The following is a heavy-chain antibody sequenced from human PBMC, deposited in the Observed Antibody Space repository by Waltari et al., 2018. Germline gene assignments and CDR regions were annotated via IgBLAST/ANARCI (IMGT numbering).Heavy chain of an antibody. Sequence: QVQLVQSGAEVKKPGASVKVSCKASGYLFTSHDINWVRQTTGQGLEWLGWRNPGSGRTGYLQKFQGRVTMTRDTSTTTAYMELSGLTSEDTAVYFCARGLSSSWYGLDVWGQGTTVIVS. J-gene: IGHJ6*02. CDR1: GYLFTSHD. D-gene: IGHD6-13*01. V-gene: IGHV1-8*01. CDR3: ARGLSSSWYGLDV. CDR2: RNPGSGRT.